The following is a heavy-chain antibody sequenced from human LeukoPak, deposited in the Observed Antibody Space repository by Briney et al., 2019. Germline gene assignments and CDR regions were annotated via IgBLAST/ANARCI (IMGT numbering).Heavy chain of an antibody. J-gene: IGHJ6*03. D-gene: IGHD3-16*01. CDR3: ASGLGGASYYMDV. CDR1: SGSISSFY. CDR2: VDTSGST. V-gene: IGHV4-4*07. Sequence: SETLSLTCSVASGSISSFYWTWVRPSAWKGREWVGRVDTSGSTHYNPSLKGRATMSLDTSKYQFSLRLTSVTVADTAVYYCASGLGGASYYMDVWGKGTTVTVS.